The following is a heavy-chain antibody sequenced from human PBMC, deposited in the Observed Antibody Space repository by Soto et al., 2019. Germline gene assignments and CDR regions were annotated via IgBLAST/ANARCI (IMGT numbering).Heavy chain of an antibody. J-gene: IGHJ5*02. CDR2: IYHSGST. Sequence: PLEALSLTCAVSGGSISSCGYSWCWIRQTPGKGLEWIGYIYHSGSTYYNPSLRSRVSMSVDKSNNEFSLSLTSVTAADTAVYYCATLPPRIVVVFTEMPTWGQGILVTVSS. D-gene: IGHD2-21*01. CDR1: GGSISSCGYS. V-gene: IGHV4-30-2*01. CDR3: ATLPPRIVVVFTEMPT.